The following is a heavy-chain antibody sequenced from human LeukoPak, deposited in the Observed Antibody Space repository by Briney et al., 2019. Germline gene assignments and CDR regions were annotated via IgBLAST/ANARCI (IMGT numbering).Heavy chain of an antibody. J-gene: IGHJ3*02. V-gene: IGHV3-48*01. CDR3: ARDYLRTTMIVVVIDAFDI. CDR1: GFTFSSYS. D-gene: IGHD3-22*01. Sequence: GGSLRLSCAASGFTFSSYSMNWVRQAPGKGLEWVSYISSSSSTIYYADSVKGRFTISRDNAKNSLYLQMNSLRAEDTAVYYCARDYLRTTMIVVVIDAFDIWGQGTMVTVSS. CDR2: ISSSSSTI.